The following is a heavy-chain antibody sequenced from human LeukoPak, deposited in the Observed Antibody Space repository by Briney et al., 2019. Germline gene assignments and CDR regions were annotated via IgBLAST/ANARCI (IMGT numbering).Heavy chain of an antibody. Sequence: PGGSLRLSCAASGFTFSSHGMHWVRQAPGKGLERVALMSYDGTNKVYAESVKGRFTISRDNSKNTLYLEMNNLRAEDTAVYYCAKRGYCSGGRCYSFHFHYWGQGTLVTVSS. J-gene: IGHJ4*02. CDR3: AKRGYCSGGRCYSFHFHY. CDR1: GFTFSSHG. CDR2: MSYDGTNK. V-gene: IGHV3-30*18. D-gene: IGHD2-15*01.